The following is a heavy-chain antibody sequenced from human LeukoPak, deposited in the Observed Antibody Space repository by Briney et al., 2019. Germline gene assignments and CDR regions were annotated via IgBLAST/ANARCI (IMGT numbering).Heavy chain of an antibody. CDR3: ARQTGYDAFDI. J-gene: IGHJ3*02. CDR1: GGSISSFY. D-gene: IGHD3-9*01. V-gene: IGHV4-59*08. CDR2: IYNSGST. Sequence: SETLSLTCTVSGGSISSFYWSWVRQPPGKGLEWIGYIYNSGSTNYNPSLKSRVTISVDTSKNQFSLKLSSVTAADTAVYYCARQTGYDAFDIWGQGTMVTVSS.